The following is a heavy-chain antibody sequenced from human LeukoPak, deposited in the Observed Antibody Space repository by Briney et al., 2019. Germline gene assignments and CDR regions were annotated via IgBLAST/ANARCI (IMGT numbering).Heavy chain of an antibody. CDR2: IRQDGGAK. CDR1: AFTFARHW. CDR3: ARLSGETTIYDY. Sequence: GGSLRLSCVASAFTFARHWMSWVRQAPGKPLEWVATIRQDGGAKYYLDSVEGRFIISRDNARNSLSLQMDSLRVEDTAVYYCARLSGETTIYDYWGQGTLVTVSS. V-gene: IGHV3-7*01. D-gene: IGHD1/OR15-1a*01. J-gene: IGHJ4*02.